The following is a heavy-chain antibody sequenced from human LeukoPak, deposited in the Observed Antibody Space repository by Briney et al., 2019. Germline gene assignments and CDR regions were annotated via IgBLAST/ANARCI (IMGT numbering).Heavy chain of an antibody. Sequence: GGSLRLSCAASGFTFSSYWMSWVRQAPGKGLEWVANIKQDGSEKYYVDSVKGRFTISRDNAKNSLYLQMNSLRAEDTAVYYCARDRVYYYGSGSYYRWGQGTLVTVSS. CDR2: IKQDGSEK. CDR3: ARDRVYYYGSGSYYR. J-gene: IGHJ4*02. V-gene: IGHV3-7*01. D-gene: IGHD3-10*01. CDR1: GFTFSSYW.